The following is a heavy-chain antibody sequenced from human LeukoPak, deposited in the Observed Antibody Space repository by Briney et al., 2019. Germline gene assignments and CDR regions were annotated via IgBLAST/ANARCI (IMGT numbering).Heavy chain of an antibody. CDR1: GYTFTSYD. V-gene: IGHV1-8*01. CDR2: MNPNSGNT. D-gene: IGHD3-3*01. J-gene: IGHJ6*02. CDR3: ARLLDYDLWSGYVYYYGMDV. Sequence: GASVKVSCKASGYTFTSYDINWVRQATGQGLEWMGWMNPNSGNTGYAQKFQGRVTMTRNTSISTAYMELSSLRSEDTAVYYCARLLDYDLWSGYVYYYGMDVWGQGTTVTVSS.